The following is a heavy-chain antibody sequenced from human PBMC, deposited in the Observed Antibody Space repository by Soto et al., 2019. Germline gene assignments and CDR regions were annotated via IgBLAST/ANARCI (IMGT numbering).Heavy chain of an antibody. CDR3: ARVTVAGDPGYYGMDV. J-gene: IGHJ6*02. D-gene: IGHD6-19*01. V-gene: IGHV1-69*13. Sequence: GASVKVSCKASGGTFSSYSISWVLEAPGEGLEWMGGIIPIFGTANYAQKFQGRVTITADESTSTAYMELSSLRSEDTAVYYCARVTVAGDPGYYGMDVWGQGTTVTVSS. CDR2: IIPIFGTA. CDR1: GGTFSSYS.